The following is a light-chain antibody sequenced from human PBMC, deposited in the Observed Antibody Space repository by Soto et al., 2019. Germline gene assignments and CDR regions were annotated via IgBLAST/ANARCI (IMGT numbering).Light chain of an antibody. Sequence: EIVMTQSPGTLSVSPGERATLSCRASQRFSSNLAWYQQKPGQAPRLLIYGASTRATGIPARFSGSGSGTEFTLTISSLQSEDFAVYYCQQYNNWPLTFGGGTKVEIK. CDR1: QRFSSN. CDR3: QQYNNWPLT. CDR2: GAS. J-gene: IGKJ4*01. V-gene: IGKV3D-15*01.